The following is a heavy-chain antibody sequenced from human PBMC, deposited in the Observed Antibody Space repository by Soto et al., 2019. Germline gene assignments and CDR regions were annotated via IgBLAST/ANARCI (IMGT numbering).Heavy chain of an antibody. CDR3: ARGLAAGDY. CDR2: INPNGGST. Sequence: QVQLVQSGAEVKKPGASVKLSCKASGYTFTNYYIHWVRQAPGQGLEWMAIINPNGGSTNYAQKFQGRVTLTRDTSTSTVYMDLSSLKSEDRAVYYCARGLAAGDYWGQGTLVTVSS. D-gene: IGHD6-13*01. CDR1: GYTFTNYY. V-gene: IGHV1-46*01. J-gene: IGHJ4*02.